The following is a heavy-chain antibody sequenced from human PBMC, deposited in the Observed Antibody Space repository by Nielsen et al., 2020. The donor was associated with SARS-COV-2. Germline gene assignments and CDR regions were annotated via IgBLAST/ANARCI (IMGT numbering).Heavy chain of an antibody. CDR3: ARDRDIVLMVYAPGSLGMDV. V-gene: IGHV3-48*01. CDR1: GFTFSSYS. Sequence: GESLKISCAASGFTFSSYSMNWVRQAPGKGLEWVSYISSSSSTIYYADSVKGRFTISRDNAKNSLYLQMNSLRAEDTAVYYCARDRDIVLMVYAPGSLGMDVWGQGTTVTVSS. J-gene: IGHJ6*02. CDR2: ISSSSSTI. D-gene: IGHD2-8*01.